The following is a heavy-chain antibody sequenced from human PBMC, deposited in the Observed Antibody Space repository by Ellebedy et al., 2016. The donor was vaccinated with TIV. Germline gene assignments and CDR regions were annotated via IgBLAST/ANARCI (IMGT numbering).Heavy chain of an antibody. Sequence: ASVKVSCKASGYTFTSYYMHWVRQAPGQGLEWMGIINPSGGSTSYAQKFQGRVTMTRDTSTSTVYMELSSLRSEDTAVYYCAREDEDGWGVKRGPFDYWGQGTLVTVSS. J-gene: IGHJ4*02. CDR2: INPSGGST. CDR1: GYTFTSYY. V-gene: IGHV1-46*01. D-gene: IGHD1-26*01. CDR3: AREDEDGWGVKRGPFDY.